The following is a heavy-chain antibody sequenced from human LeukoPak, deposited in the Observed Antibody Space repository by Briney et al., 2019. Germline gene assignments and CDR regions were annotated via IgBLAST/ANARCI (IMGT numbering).Heavy chain of an antibody. Sequence: ASVNVSCKASGYTFTGYYMHWVRQAPGQGLEWMGWINPNSGGTNYAQKFQGRVTMTRDTSISTAYMELSRLRSDDTAVYYCASLGYSSGWSYFDYWGQGTLVTVSS. CDR1: GYTFTGYY. D-gene: IGHD6-19*01. CDR2: INPNSGGT. J-gene: IGHJ4*02. CDR3: ASLGYSSGWSYFDY. V-gene: IGHV1-2*02.